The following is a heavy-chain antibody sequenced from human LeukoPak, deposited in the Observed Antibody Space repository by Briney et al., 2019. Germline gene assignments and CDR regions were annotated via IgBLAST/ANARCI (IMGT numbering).Heavy chain of an antibody. CDR3: ATDNPAVAGTHYYYYGMDV. J-gene: IGHJ6*02. CDR2: FDPEDGET. V-gene: IGHV1-24*01. D-gene: IGHD6-19*01. CDR1: GYTLTELS. Sequence: ASVKVSCKVSGYTLTELSMHWVRRAPGKGLEWMGGFDPEDGETIYAQKFQGRVTMTEDTSTDTAYMELSSLRSEDTAVYYCATDNPAVAGTHYYYYGMDVWGQGTTVTVSS.